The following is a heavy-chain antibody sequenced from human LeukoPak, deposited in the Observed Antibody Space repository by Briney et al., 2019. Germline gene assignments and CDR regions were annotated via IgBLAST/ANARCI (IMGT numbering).Heavy chain of an antibody. J-gene: IGHJ5*02. CDR1: GYSISSGYY. Sequence: PSETLSLTCTVSGYSISSGYYWGWIRQPPGKGLEWIGSIYHSGSTYYDPSLKSRVTISVDTSKNQFSLKLSSVTAADTAVYYCARASSYSSSSCWFDPWGQGTLVTVSS. D-gene: IGHD6-13*01. V-gene: IGHV4-38-2*02. CDR3: ARASSYSSSSCWFDP. CDR2: IYHSGST.